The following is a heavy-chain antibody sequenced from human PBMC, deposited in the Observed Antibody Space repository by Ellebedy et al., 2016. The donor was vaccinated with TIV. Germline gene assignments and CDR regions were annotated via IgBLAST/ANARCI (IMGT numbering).Heavy chain of an antibody. J-gene: IGHJ6*02. CDR1: GGSINNYY. V-gene: IGHV4-59*01. Sequence: MPSETLSLTCSVSGGSINNYYRAWIRQPPGQGLEWIGDIHHSGNSHIHPSLKSRVTLSLDTSKNQFSLDLSSVTAADTATYYCARDLGRYGMDVWGQGTTFTVSS. CDR2: IHHSGNS. CDR3: ARDLGRYGMDV.